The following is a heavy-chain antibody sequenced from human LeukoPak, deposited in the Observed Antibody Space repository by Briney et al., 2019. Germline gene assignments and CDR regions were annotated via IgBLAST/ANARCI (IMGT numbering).Heavy chain of an antibody. V-gene: IGHV3-7*01. J-gene: IGHJ6*03. Sequence: GGSLRLSCAASGFTFSSYWMSWVRQAPGKGLEWVANIKQDGSEKYYVDSVKGRFTISRDNAKNSLYLQMNSLRAEDTAVYYCASSPAVAGSYYYYYMDVWGKGTMVTVSS. D-gene: IGHD6-19*01. CDR2: IKQDGSEK. CDR3: ASSPAVAGSYYYYYMDV. CDR1: GFTFSSYW.